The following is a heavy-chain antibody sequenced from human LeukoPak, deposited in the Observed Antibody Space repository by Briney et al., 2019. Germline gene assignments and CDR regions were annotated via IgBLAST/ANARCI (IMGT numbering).Heavy chain of an antibody. CDR1: GFTFSSFA. D-gene: IGHD4-17*01. J-gene: IGHJ4*02. CDR3: VRDHDYAFDY. CDR2: ISYDGSNT. Sequence: GGSLRLSCTASGFTFSSFAMHWVRQAPGKGLEWVALISYDGSNTYYADSVKGRFALSRDNAQNSLYLQMTSLRDEDTAVYYCVRDHDYAFDYWGQGAPVTVSS. V-gene: IGHV3-30*09.